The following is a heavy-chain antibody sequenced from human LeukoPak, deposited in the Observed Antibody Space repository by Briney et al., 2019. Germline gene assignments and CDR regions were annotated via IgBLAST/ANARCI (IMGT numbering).Heavy chain of an antibody. J-gene: IGHJ6*03. Sequence: PGRSPRLSCTGSGFTFGDYAMSWFRQAPGKGLERVGFIRSKAYGGTTEYAASVKGRFTISRDDSKSIAYLQMNSLKTEDTAVYYCTRGTYGDYLYYYYYMDVWGKGTTVTVSS. CDR1: GFTFGDYA. V-gene: IGHV3-49*03. D-gene: IGHD4-17*01. CDR3: TRGTYGDYLYYYYYMDV. CDR2: IRSKAYGGTT.